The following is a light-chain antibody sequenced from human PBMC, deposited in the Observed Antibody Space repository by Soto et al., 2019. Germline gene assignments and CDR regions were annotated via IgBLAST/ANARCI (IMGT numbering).Light chain of an antibody. J-gene: IGKJ5*01. CDR3: QQYNNWPPFT. Sequence: EIVMTQYQDTLSVSPGEGATLSCRASQSVSNKYLAWYQQKPGQAPRLXXYGASNRANGIPDRFSGSGSGTDLTLTISSLQSEDFAVYYCQQYNNWPPFTFGQGTRLEIK. CDR1: QSVSNKY. CDR2: GAS. V-gene: IGKV3D-15*01.